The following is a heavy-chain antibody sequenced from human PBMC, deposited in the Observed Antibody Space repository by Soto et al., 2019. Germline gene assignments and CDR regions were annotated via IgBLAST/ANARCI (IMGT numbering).Heavy chain of an antibody. CDR3: ARTVDPSETFDY. Sequence: PGESLKISCKGSGYSFTSYLIGWVRQMPGKGLEWMGIIYPGDSDTRYNPSFQGQVTISADKYISTAYLQWSSLKASDTAMYYCARTVDPSETFDYWGQGTLVTVSS. CDR2: IYPGDSDT. V-gene: IGHV5-51*01. D-gene: IGHD5-12*01. CDR1: GYSFTSYL. J-gene: IGHJ4*02.